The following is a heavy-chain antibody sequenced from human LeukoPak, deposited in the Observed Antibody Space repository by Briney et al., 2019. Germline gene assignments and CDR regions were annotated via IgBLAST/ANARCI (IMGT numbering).Heavy chain of an antibody. J-gene: IGHJ4*02. Sequence: GGSLRLSCAASGFTFSSYSMNWVRQAPGKGLEWVSSISSSSSYIYYADSVKGRFTISRDNAKNSLYLQMNSLRAEDTAVYYCAKNPTAIYYFDYWGQGTLVTVSS. CDR2: ISSSSSYI. CDR1: GFTFSSYS. CDR3: AKNPTAIYYFDY. D-gene: IGHD2-21*02. V-gene: IGHV3-21*04.